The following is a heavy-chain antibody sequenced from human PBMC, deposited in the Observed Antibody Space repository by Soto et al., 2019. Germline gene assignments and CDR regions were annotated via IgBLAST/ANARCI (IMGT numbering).Heavy chain of an antibody. Sequence: GGSLSLSCAASGFTFSSYGMHWVRQAPGKGLEWVAFIWHDGGNKFYAESVKGRFTISRDNSKNTLYLQMTSLSAEDTAMYYCARDGDVNTGFGKDYWGQGTMVTVSS. CDR1: GFTFSSYG. CDR3: ARDGDVNTGFGKDY. D-gene: IGHD3-16*01. V-gene: IGHV3-33*01. J-gene: IGHJ4*02. CDR2: IWHDGGNK.